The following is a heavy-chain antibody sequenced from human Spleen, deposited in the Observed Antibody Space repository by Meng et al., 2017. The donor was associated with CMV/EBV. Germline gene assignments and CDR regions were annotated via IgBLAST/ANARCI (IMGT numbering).Heavy chain of an antibody. CDR3: AREVVVSGASDWFDP. J-gene: IGHJ5*02. CDR1: GGSIKNTDIQYA. V-gene: IGHV4-61*01. D-gene: IGHD2-2*01. CDR2: ISYSGST. Sequence: SETLSLTCTVSGGSIKNTDIQYAWDWIRQPPGKGLEWIGYISYSGSTNYNPSLKSRVTLSVDTSKNQFSLKLSSVTAADTAVYYCAREVVVSGASDWFDPWGQGTLVTVSS.